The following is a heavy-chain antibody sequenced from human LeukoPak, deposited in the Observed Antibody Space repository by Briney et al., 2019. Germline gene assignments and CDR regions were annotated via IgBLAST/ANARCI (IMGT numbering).Heavy chain of an antibody. Sequence: GGSLRLSCAASGFTFSSYGMHWVRQAPGKGLEWVAVISYDGSNKYYADSVKGRFTISRDNSKNTLYLQMNSLRAEDTAVYYCAKSLPGVTTLDYWGQGTLVTVS. CDR1: GFTFSSYG. CDR3: AKSLPGVTTLDY. CDR2: ISYDGSNK. D-gene: IGHD4-17*01. V-gene: IGHV3-30*18. J-gene: IGHJ4*02.